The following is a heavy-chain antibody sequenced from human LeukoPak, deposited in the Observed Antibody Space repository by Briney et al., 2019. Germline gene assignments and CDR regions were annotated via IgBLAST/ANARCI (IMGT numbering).Heavy chain of an antibody. CDR2: IYPGDSDT. Sequence: GESLQISCQGSGYSFTTYWIGWVRQMPGKGLEWMGIIYPGDSDTRYSPSFQGQVTISADKSISTAYLQWSSLKASDTAMYYCVVRDYYDTSDVEYWGQGTLVTVSS. D-gene: IGHD3-22*01. V-gene: IGHV5-51*01. J-gene: IGHJ4*02. CDR3: VVRDYYDTSDVEY. CDR1: GYSFTTYW.